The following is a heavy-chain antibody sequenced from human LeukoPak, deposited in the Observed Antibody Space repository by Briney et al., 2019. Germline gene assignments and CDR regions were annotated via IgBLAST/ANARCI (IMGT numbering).Heavy chain of an antibody. CDR2: ISGYNGNT. CDR3: ARDWGKGEYYFDY. J-gene: IGHJ4*02. D-gene: IGHD3-16*01. Sequence: ASVKVSCKASGYTFTSYGIGWVRQAPGQGPEWMGWISGYNGNTRYAQKFQGRVTMTTDTSTSTAYMELRSLRSDDTAVYYCARDWGKGEYYFDYWGQGTLVTVSS. V-gene: IGHV1-18*01. CDR1: GYTFTSYG.